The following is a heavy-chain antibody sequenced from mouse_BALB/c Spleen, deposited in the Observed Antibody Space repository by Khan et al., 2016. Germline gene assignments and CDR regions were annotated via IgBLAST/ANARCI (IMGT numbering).Heavy chain of an antibody. CDR3: ARRVRRFDY. Sequence: EVQLQESGPGLVKPSQSLSLTCTVTGYSITSDYAWNWIRQFPGKKLEWMGYISYSGYTTYNPSLKSRISITRDTSKNQFFLQLSSVTTADTATYYGARRVRRFDYRGQGTTLTVSS. V-gene: IGHV3-2*02. D-gene: IGHD2-14*01. CDR1: GYSITSDYA. J-gene: IGHJ2*01. CDR2: ISYSGYT.